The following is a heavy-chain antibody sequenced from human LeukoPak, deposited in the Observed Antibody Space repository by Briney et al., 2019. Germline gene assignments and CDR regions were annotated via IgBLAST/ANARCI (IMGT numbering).Heavy chain of an antibody. V-gene: IGHV1-69*10. CDR2: IIPILAIP. CDR1: GGTFSSYA. Sequence: SVKVSCKASGGTFSSYAISWVRQAPGQGLEWMGGIIPILAIPNYAQKFQGRVTITADKSTRTAYMELSSLRSEDTAVYYCARSGIVVVPADGEGYYFDYWGQGTLVTVSS. D-gene: IGHD2-2*01. CDR3: ARSGIVVVPADGEGYYFDY. J-gene: IGHJ4*02.